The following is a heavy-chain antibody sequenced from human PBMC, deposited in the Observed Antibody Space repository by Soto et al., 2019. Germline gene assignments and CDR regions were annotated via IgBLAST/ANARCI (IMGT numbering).Heavy chain of an antibody. CDR2: ISYSGNT. J-gene: IGHJ4*02. CDR1: GGSINSYY. V-gene: IGHV4-59*01. D-gene: IGHD1-26*01. CDR3: ARVIMSSYRGNYPPRYYFDY. Sequence: SETLSLTCTVSGGSINSYYWGWIRQPPGTGLEWVGYISYSGNTNQNPSLQSRVTITVVTSKNQFSLKVNSVTAADTAIYYCARVIMSSYRGNYPPRYYFDYWGQGTLVTVSS.